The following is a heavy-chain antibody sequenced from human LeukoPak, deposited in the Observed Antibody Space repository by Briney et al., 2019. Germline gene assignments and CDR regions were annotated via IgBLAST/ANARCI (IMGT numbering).Heavy chain of an antibody. Sequence: PSETLSLTCTVSGGSNSSYYWSWIRQPPGKGLEWIGYIYYSGSTNYNPSLKSRVTISVDTSKNQFSLKLSSVTAADTAEYYCAREPYGSGTFDYWGQGTLVTVSA. CDR2: IYYSGST. CDR1: GGSNSSYY. J-gene: IGHJ4*02. D-gene: IGHD3-10*01. V-gene: IGHV4-59*01. CDR3: AREPYGSGTFDY.